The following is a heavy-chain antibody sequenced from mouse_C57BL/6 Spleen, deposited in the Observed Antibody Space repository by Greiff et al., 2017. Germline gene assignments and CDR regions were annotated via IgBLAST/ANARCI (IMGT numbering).Heavy chain of an antibody. CDR1: GYTFTSYW. D-gene: IGHD1-1*01. J-gene: IGHJ1*03. CDR2: IDPSDSYT. V-gene: IGHV1-69*01. Sequence: QVQLQQPGAELVMPGASVKLSCKASGYTFTSYWMHWVKQRPGQGLEWIGEIDPSDSYTNYNQKFKGKSTLTVDKSSSTAYMQLSSLTSEDSAVYYCARCYYYGSSGGFDVWGTGTTVTVSS. CDR3: ARCYYYGSSGGFDV.